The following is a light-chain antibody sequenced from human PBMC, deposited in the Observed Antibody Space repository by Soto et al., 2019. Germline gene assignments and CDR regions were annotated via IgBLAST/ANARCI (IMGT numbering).Light chain of an antibody. J-gene: IGLJ2*01. CDR2: DVS. CDR1: SSDVGVYDF. CDR3: CSYTSSSTVL. Sequence: QSALTQPASVSGSPGQSITISCTGTSSDVGVYDFVSWYQQHPAKAPKLLIYDVSYRPSGVSDRFSGSKSCNTASLTISGLQAEDAADYYCCSYTSSSTVLFGGGTKLTVL. V-gene: IGLV2-14*01.